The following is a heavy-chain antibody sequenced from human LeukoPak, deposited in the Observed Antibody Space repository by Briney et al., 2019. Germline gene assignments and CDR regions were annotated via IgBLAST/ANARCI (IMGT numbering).Heavy chain of an antibody. CDR2: INPSGGST. Sequence: ASVKVSCKASGYTFTSYYMHWVRQAPGQGLEWMGIINPSGGSTSYAQKFQGRVTMTRDMSTSTVYMELSSLRSEDTAVYYCARGYYDFWSGYRNNWFDPWGQGTLVTVSS. D-gene: IGHD3-3*01. CDR3: ARGYYDFWSGYRNNWFDP. V-gene: IGHV1-46*01. J-gene: IGHJ5*02. CDR1: GYTFTSYY.